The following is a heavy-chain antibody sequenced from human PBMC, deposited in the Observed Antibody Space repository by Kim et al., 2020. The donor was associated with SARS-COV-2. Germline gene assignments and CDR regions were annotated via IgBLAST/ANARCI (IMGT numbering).Heavy chain of an antibody. J-gene: IGHJ6*02. CDR2: ITHTGST. CDR1: GGSFTGYY. Sequence: SETLSLTCAVHGGSFTGYYWSWIRQSPGKGLEWIGEITHTGSTIYNPSLRGRVTISLHTSQNHFSLKLTSVPAAVTSFSFCSSGPLCNFRLDVCVQGPT. D-gene: IGHD1-1*01. V-gene: IGHV4-34*01. CDR3: SSGPLCNFRLDV.